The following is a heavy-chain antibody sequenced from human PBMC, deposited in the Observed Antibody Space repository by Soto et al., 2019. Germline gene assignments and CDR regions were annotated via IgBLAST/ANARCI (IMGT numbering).Heavy chain of an antibody. CDR2: IYYSGST. V-gene: IGHV4-30-4*01. CDR3: ARGAAPTSPRYYYYGMDV. D-gene: IGHD6-6*01. CDR1: GGSISSGDYY. Sequence: PSETLSLTCTVSGGSISSGDYYWSWIRQPPGKGLEWIGYIYYSGSTYYNPSLKSRVTISVDTSKNQFSLKLSSVTAADTAVYYCARGAAPTSPRYYYYGMDVWGQGTTVTVSS. J-gene: IGHJ6*02.